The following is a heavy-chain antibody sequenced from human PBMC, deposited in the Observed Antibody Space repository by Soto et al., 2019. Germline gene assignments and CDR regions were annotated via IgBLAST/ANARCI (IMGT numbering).Heavy chain of an antibody. Sequence: ASVKVSCKPSGYTFTDYAMHWVRQAPGQRLEWMAWVNGGNGNTKYSQKFQGRVTITRDTSASTAYMELSSLRFEDTAVYYCARAYCGGDCYSVYYSYGMDVWGQGTTVTGSS. V-gene: IGHV1-3*01. J-gene: IGHJ6*02. D-gene: IGHD2-21*02. CDR3: ARAYCGGDCYSVYYSYGMDV. CDR1: GYTFTDYA. CDR2: VNGGNGNT.